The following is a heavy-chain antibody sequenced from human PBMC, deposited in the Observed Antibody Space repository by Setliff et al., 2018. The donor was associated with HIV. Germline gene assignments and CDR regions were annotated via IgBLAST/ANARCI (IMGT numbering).Heavy chain of an antibody. J-gene: IGHJ4*02. D-gene: IGHD6-6*01. Sequence: SETLSLTCSVSGVSVGSGDYYWHWIRQHPEKALEWIGYVFHSGDTHYNPSLKSRISMSVDTSKNQFSLELTSLTAADTAVYYCATRPRIAARPFDYWGQGMLVTVSS. CDR2: VFHSGDT. CDR1: GVSVGSGDYY. V-gene: IGHV4-31*03. CDR3: ATRPRIAARPFDY.